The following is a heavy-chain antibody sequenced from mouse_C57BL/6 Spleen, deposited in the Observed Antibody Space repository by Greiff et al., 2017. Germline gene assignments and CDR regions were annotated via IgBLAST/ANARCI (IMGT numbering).Heavy chain of an antibody. V-gene: IGHV1-53*01. CDR3: ARWDYYGSSYGWFAY. CDR1: GYTFTSYW. J-gene: IGHJ3*01. CDR2: INPSNGGT. Sequence: QVHVKQPGTELVKPGASVKLSCKASGYTFTSYWMHWVKQRPGQGLEWIGNINPSNGGTNYNEKFKSKATLTVDKSSSTAYMQLSSLTSEDSAVYYCARWDYYGSSYGWFAYWGQGTLVTVSA. D-gene: IGHD1-1*01.